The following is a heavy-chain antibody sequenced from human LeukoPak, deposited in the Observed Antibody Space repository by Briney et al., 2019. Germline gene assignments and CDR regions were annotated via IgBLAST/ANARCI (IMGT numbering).Heavy chain of an antibody. CDR1: GFTFSSYW. CDR3: ARVATYYFDY. CDR2: IKQDGSEK. V-gene: IGHV3-7*04. D-gene: IGHD1-1*01. Sequence: GGSLRLSCAVSGFTFSSYWMSWVRQAPGKGLEWVANIKQDGSEKYYVDSVKGRFTISRDNAKNSLYLQMNSLRAEDTAVYYCARVATYYFDYWGQGTLVTVSS. J-gene: IGHJ4*02.